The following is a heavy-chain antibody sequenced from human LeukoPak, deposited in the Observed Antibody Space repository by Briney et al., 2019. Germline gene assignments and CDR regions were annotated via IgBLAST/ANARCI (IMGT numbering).Heavy chain of an antibody. J-gene: IGHJ4*02. Sequence: PGGSLRLSCAASAFTFSRYWTTWVRQAPGKGLEWVANIKQDGSEKYYVDSVNGRFTISRDNARNSLYLQMNSLRAEDTAVYYCASLHGVVNYFDYWGQGTLVTVSS. V-gene: IGHV3-7*01. D-gene: IGHD5-24*01. CDR2: IKQDGSEK. CDR3: ASLHGVVNYFDY. CDR1: AFTFSRYW.